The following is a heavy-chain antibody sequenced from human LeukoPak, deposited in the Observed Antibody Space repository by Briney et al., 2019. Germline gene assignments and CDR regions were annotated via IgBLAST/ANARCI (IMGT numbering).Heavy chain of an antibody. J-gene: IGHJ4*02. V-gene: IGHV3-66*01. CDR1: GFTVSSNY. Sequence: PGGSLRLSCAASGFTVSSNYMSWVRQAPGKGLEWVSVIYSGGSTYYADSVKGRFTISRDNSKNTLYLQMNSLRAEDTAVYYCARDSGPLGYGVTPDYWGQGTLVTVSS. D-gene: IGHD4-17*01. CDR2: IYSGGST. CDR3: ARDSGPLGYGVTPDY.